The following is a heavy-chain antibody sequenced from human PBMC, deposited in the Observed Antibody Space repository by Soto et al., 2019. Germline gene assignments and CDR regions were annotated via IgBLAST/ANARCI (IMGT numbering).Heavy chain of an antibody. CDR3: ASPYYYDSSGYYPDAFDI. CDR2: IYYSGST. J-gene: IGHJ3*02. V-gene: IGHV4-39*01. D-gene: IGHD3-22*01. Sequence: QLQLQESGPGLVKPSETLSLTCTVSGGSISSSSYYWGWIRQPPGKGLEWIGSIYYSGSTYYNPSLKRRVTISVDTSKNQFSLKLSSVTAADTAVYYCASPYYYDSSGYYPDAFDIWGQGTMVTVSS. CDR1: GGSISSSSYY.